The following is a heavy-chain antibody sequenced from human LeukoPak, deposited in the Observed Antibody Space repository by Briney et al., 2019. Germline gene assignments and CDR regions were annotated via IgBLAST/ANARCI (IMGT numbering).Heavy chain of an antibody. J-gene: IGHJ6*02. CDR3: TRDLMDYDVSTGLHHYYMDV. CDR1: GFPFTSHW. V-gene: IGHV3-7*01. Sequence: PGGSLRLSCAASGFPFTSHWLSWFRQSPGRGLEWVAHINSDGSEKNYVDSVKGRFTISRDNSKNTLYLQMNTLRVEDTAVYYCTRDLMDYDVSTGLHHYYMDVWGQGTTVTVSS. CDR2: INSDGSEK. D-gene: IGHD3-9*01.